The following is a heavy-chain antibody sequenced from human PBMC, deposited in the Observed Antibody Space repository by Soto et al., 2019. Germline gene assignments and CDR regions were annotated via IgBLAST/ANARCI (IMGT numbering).Heavy chain of an antibody. CDR3: AKVSSSWYAGFFDV. J-gene: IGHJ4*02. D-gene: IGHD6-13*01. CDR2: LSGSGGSI. Sequence: PGGSLRLSCTASGFTFSSDAMTWVRQAPGKGMEWVSGLSGSGGSIYYADSVKGRFTISRDNSMNTLYLQMKSLRAEDTAVYYCAKVSSSWYAGFFDVWGQGTPVTVSS. V-gene: IGHV3-23*01. CDR1: GFTFSSDA.